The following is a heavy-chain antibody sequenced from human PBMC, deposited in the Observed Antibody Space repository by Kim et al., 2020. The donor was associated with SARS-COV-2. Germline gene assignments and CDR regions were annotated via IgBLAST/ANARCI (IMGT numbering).Heavy chain of an antibody. V-gene: IGHV3-72*01. Sequence: GGSLRLSCAGSGFTVSDYYMDWVRQAPGKGLEWVGRSRNKANSYTTEYAASVRGRFTISRDESKNSLFLQMNSLRTEDTAVYYCARETRTRFCTGGGCHDALELWGQGTMATVSS. CDR3: ARETRTRFCTGGGCHDALEL. D-gene: IGHD2-8*02. J-gene: IGHJ3*01. CDR1: GFTVSDYY. CDR2: SRNKANSYTT.